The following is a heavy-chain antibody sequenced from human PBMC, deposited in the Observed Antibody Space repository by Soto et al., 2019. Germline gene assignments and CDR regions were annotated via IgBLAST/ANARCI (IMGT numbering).Heavy chain of an antibody. CDR3: ARAYGPGVGAVSV. CDR1: GFTFSDFY. J-gene: IGHJ3*01. D-gene: IGHD2-2*01. V-gene: IGHV3-11*04. Sequence: QVHLVESGGGLVKPGGSLRLSCAASGFTFSDFYMSWIRQAPGKGLEWISYISGSSALKDYSDDVKGRFTISRDTATESLFLQMNSLRTDDTAVYYCARAYGPGVGAVSVWGQGTAVIVSS. CDR2: ISGSSALK.